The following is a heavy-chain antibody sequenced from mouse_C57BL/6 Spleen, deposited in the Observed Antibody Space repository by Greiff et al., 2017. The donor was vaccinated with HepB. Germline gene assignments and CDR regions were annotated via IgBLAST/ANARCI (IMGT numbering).Heavy chain of an antibody. CDR1: GFSLTSYG. V-gene: IGHV2-2*01. Sequence: VKLMESGPGLVQPSQSLSITCTVSGFSLTSYGVHWVRQSPGKGLEWLGVIWSGGSTDYNAAFISRLSISKDNSKSQVFFKMNSLQADDTAIDYCARISAYYSNQGAMDYWGQGTSVTVSS. CDR3: ARISAYYSNQGAMDY. CDR2: IWSGGST. D-gene: IGHD2-5*01. J-gene: IGHJ4*01.